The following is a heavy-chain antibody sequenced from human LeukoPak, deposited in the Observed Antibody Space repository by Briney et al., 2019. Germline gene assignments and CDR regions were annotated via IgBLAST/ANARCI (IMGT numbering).Heavy chain of an antibody. D-gene: IGHD6-13*01. CDR1: GYTFTGYY. J-gene: IGHJ4*02. CDR2: INPNSGGT. V-gene: IGHV1-2*02. Sequence: SVKVSCKASGYTFTGYYMHWVRQAPGQGLEWMGWINPNSGGTNYAQKFQGKVTMTRDTSISTAYMELSRLRSDDTAVYYCASDGSSSWYGFAYWGQGTLVTVSS. CDR3: ASDGSSSWYGFAY.